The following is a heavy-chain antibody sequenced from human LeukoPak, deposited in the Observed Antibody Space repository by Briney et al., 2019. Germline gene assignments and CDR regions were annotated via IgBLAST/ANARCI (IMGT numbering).Heavy chain of an antibody. CDR3: ANGFMKTLAS. Sequence: PGGSLRLSCAASGFTFSSYAMTWVRQAPGKGLEWVSVISASGGNTYYADSVKGRFTISRDNSKNPLYLQMNSLRAEDTAVYYCANGFMKTLASWGQGTLVTVSS. CDR1: GFTFSSYA. CDR2: ISASGGNT. J-gene: IGHJ5*02. D-gene: IGHD3-16*01. V-gene: IGHV3-23*01.